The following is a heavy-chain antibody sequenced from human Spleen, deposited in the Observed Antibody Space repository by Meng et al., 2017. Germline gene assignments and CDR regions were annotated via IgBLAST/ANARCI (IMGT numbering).Heavy chain of an antibody. CDR3: ARDEDISAAGKLFGDY. J-gene: IGHJ4*02. V-gene: IGHV1-2*06. D-gene: IGHD6-13*01. CDR1: GYNFPDYY. CDR2: INPKSGDT. Sequence: QGERVRAGGGVKKPGASAKVPCKPSGYNFPDYYIRWGRRAPGQGLEWMGRINPKSGDTHYAQKFQARVTMAGDTSISTAYMELSGLRSDDTAMYYCARDEDISAAGKLFGDYWGQGTLVTVSS.